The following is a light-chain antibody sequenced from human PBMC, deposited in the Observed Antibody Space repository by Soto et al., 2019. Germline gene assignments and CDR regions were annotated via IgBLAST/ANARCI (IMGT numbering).Light chain of an antibody. CDR3: LQDYNYPYT. CDR2: AAS. V-gene: IGKV1-6*01. CDR1: QGIRSD. Sequence: AIHMTQSPSSLSASVGDRCTITCRASQGIRSDVAWYQQKPGKAPELLIYAASNLQSGVPSRFSGSGSGTDFTLTISSLQPEDFATYYCLQDYNYPYTFGQGTRLEIK. J-gene: IGKJ5*01.